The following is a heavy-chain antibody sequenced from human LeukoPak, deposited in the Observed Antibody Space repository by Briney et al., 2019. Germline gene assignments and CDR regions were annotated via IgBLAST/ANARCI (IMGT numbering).Heavy chain of an antibody. V-gene: IGHV3-23*05. Sequence: GGSLRLSCAASGFTFTNYAMNWVRQAPGKGLEWVSAITSSGSSTYYADSVKGRFTISRDSSNNTLYLQMSSLRADDTAVYYCAKVYHDFWSSYNFATRAYDYYYYGMDVWGQGTTVTVSS. CDR2: ITSSGSST. CDR3: AKVYHDFWSSYNFATRAYDYYYYGMDV. D-gene: IGHD3-3*01. CDR1: GFTFTNYA. J-gene: IGHJ6*02.